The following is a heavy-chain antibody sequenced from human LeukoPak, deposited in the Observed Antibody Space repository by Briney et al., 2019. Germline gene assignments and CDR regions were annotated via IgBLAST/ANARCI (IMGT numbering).Heavy chain of an antibody. J-gene: IGHJ4*02. V-gene: IGHV4-39*01. CDR1: GGSISSSSYY. D-gene: IGHD6-19*01. Sequence: SETLSLTCTVSGGSISSSSYYWGWIRQPPGKGLEWIGSIYHSGSTYYNPSLKSRVTISVDTSKNQFSLKLKSVTAADTAVYYCARHSSGWYEFDYWGQGTLVTVSS. CDR2: IYHSGST. CDR3: ARHSSGWYEFDY.